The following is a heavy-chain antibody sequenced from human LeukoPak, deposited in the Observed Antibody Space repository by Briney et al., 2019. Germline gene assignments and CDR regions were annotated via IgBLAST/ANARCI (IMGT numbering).Heavy chain of an antibody. D-gene: IGHD2-8*01. CDR1: GYTFTGYF. CDR2: INPNSGGT. Sequence: ASVKVSCKASGYTFTGYFMHWVRQAPGQGLEWMGWINPNSGGTNYVQKFQGRVTMTRDTSVSTAYMELSSPTSDDTAVYYCTRVAYCTNGVCYRYFDYWGQGTLVTVSS. J-gene: IGHJ4*02. CDR3: TRVAYCTNGVCYRYFDY. V-gene: IGHV1-2*02.